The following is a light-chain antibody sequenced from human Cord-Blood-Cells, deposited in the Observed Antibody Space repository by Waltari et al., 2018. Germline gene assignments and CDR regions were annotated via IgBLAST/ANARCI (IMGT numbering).Light chain of an antibody. J-gene: IGKJ4*01. V-gene: IGKV1-9*01. CDR3: QQLNR. CDR1: QGISSY. Sequence: DIQLTQSPSFLSASVGDRVTITCRAGQGISSYLAWYQQKPGKAPKRLIYAASTLQSGGPSRFSGSGAGKEFTLASSSMQPVDVATNYCQQLNRLGGATKVKIK. CDR2: AAS.